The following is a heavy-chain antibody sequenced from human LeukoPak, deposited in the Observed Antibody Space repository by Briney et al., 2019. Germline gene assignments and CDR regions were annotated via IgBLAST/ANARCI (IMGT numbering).Heavy chain of an antibody. CDR1: GGSISSSSYY. CDR2: IYYSGST. J-gene: IGHJ5*02. Sequence: PSETLSLTCTVSGGSISSSSYYWGWIRQPPGKGLELIGSIYYSGSTYYNPSLKSRVTISVDTSKNQFSLKLSSVTAADTAVYYCARVYIVVVPAANHPGWFDPWGQGTLVTVSS. V-gene: IGHV4-39*07. CDR3: ARVYIVVVPAANHPGWFDP. D-gene: IGHD2-2*01.